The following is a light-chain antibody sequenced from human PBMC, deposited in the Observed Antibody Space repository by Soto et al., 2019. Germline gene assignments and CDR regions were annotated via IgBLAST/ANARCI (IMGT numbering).Light chain of an antibody. CDR2: GAS. CDR1: QSVSSN. Sequence: EIVMTQSPATLSVSPGERATLSCRASQSVSSNLAWYQKKPGQAPRLLIYGASTRAAGIPASFGCSGSGTEFSLTISSLKSEEFAVYYCQQYNNWPSWTFGQGTKVEIK. J-gene: IGKJ1*01. V-gene: IGKV3-15*01. CDR3: QQYNNWPSWT.